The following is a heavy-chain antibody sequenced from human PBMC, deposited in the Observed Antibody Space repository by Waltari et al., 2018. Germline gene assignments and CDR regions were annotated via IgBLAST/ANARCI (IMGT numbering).Heavy chain of an antibody. CDR2: ISGSGGST. Sequence: EVQLVESGGRLVQPGGSLRLSCAASGFTFTSYAMSWVGQAPGKGLEWVSAISGSGGSTYSADSVKGRFTISRDNAKNTLYLQMNSLRAEDTAVYYCAKGDRSFDYWGQGTLVTVSS. CDR1: GFTFTSYA. J-gene: IGHJ4*02. CDR3: AKGDRSFDY. V-gene: IGHV3-23*04. D-gene: IGHD2-21*01.